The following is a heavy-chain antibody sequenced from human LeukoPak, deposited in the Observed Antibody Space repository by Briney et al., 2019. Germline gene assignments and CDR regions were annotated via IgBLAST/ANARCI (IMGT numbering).Heavy chain of an antibody. D-gene: IGHD1-14*01. CDR1: GXTFSSYE. Sequence: PGRSLRLSCAASGXTFSSYEMNWVRQAPGKGLEWVSYISSSGSTIYYADSVKGRFTISRDNAKNSLYLQMNSLRAEDTAVYYCARAREPMGDFDYWGQGTLVTVSS. J-gene: IGHJ4*02. CDR3: ARAREPMGDFDY. CDR2: ISSSGSTI. V-gene: IGHV3-48*03.